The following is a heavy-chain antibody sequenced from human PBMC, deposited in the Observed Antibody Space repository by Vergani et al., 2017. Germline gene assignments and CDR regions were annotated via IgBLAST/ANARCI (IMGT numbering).Heavy chain of an antibody. J-gene: IGHJ3*02. D-gene: IGHD3-16*01. CDR1: GGSFSGYY. Sequence: QVQLQQWGAGLLKPSETLSLTCAVYGGSFSGYYWSWIRQPPGKGLEWIGEINHSGSTNYNPSLKSRVTISVDTSSHQFSLKLSSVTAADTAVYYCARGLLTPQARGRAFDIWGQGRMVTVSS. CDR3: ARGLLTPQARGRAFDI. V-gene: IGHV4-34*01. CDR2: INHSGST.